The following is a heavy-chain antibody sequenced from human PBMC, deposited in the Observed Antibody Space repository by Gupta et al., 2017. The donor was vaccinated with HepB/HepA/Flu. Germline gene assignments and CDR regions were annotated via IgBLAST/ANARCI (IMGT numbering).Heavy chain of an antibody. CDR2: IIPILGIA. J-gene: IGHJ4*02. CDR3: ARLKGVGYCSGGSCYSGSYFDY. D-gene: IGHD2-15*01. Sequence: QVQLVQSGAEVTKPGSSVKVSCKASGGTFSSYALSWVRQAPGQGLEWMGRIIPILGIANYAQKFQGRVTITADKSTSTAYMELSSLRSEDTAVYYCARLKGVGYCSGGSCYSGSYFDYWGQGTLVTVSS. V-gene: IGHV1-69*04. CDR1: GGTFSSYA.